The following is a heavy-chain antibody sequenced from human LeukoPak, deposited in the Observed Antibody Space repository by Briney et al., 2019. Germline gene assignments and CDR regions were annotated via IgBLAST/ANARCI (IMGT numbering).Heavy chain of an antibody. J-gene: IGHJ5*02. V-gene: IGHV3-21*01. Sequence: SGGSLRLSCAASGFTFSDYCMNWVRQAPGKGLEWVSSISSSSSYIYYADSVKGRFTISRDNAKNSLYLQMNSLRAEDTAVYYCARGEGYDILWFDPWGQGTLVTVSS. CDR1: GFTFSDYC. CDR3: ARGEGYDILWFDP. CDR2: ISSSSSYI. D-gene: IGHD3-9*01.